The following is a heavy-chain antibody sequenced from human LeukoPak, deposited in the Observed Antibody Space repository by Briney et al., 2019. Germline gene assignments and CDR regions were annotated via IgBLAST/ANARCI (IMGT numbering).Heavy chain of an antibody. Sequence: SETLSLTCAVYGGSFSGYYWSWIRQPPGKGLEWIGEINHSGSTNYNPSLKSRVTISVETSKSQFSLKLNSVTAADTAVYYCAKVLGGVVDYWGQGTLVTVSS. CDR1: GGSFSGYY. CDR2: INHSGST. J-gene: IGHJ4*02. V-gene: IGHV4-34*01. CDR3: AKVLGGVVDY. D-gene: IGHD3-16*01.